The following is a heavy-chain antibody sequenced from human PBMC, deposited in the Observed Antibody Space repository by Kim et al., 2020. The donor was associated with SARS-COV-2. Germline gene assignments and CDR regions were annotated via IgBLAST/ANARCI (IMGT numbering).Heavy chain of an antibody. Sequence: SETLSLTCTVSGDSVSSGSYYWSWIRQPPGKGLEWIGYIDYSGSTDYNPSLKSRVTISVDTSKNQFSLKLSSVTAADTAVYYCARAWTYYYESSGDYAGWFDPWGQGTLVTVSS. CDR2: IDYSGST. V-gene: IGHV4-61*01. J-gene: IGHJ5*02. CDR1: GDSVSSGSYY. D-gene: IGHD3-22*01. CDR3: ARAWTYYYESSGDYAGWFDP.